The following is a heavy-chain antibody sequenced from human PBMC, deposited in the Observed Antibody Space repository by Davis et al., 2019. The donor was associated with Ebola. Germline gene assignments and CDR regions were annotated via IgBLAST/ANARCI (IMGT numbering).Heavy chain of an antibody. J-gene: IGHJ6*02. D-gene: IGHD6-19*01. CDR2: IYYSEST. Sequence: MPSETLSLTCTVSGRSVSSGSYYCSWTRQPPGKGLEWIGYIYYSESTNYNPSLKSRVTISVDTSKNQFSLKLSSVTAADTAVYDCTRASRWLVPGTYYYYGMDVWGQGTTVTVSS. CDR3: TRASRWLVPGTYYYYGMDV. V-gene: IGHV4-61*01. CDR1: GRSVSSGSYY.